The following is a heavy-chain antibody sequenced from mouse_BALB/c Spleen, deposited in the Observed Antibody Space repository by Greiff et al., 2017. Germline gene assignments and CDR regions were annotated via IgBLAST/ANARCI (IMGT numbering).Heavy chain of an antibody. J-gene: IGHJ1*01. V-gene: IGHV1-87*01. CDR1: GYTFTSYW. CDR3: ARNYGSDFDV. Sequence: VKLMESGAELARPGASVKLSCKASGYTFTSYWMQWVKQRPGQGLEWIGAIYPGDGDTRYTQKFKGKATLTADKSSSTAYMQLSSLASEDSAVYYCARNYGSDFDVWGAGTTVTVSS. D-gene: IGHD1-1*01. CDR2: IYPGDGDT.